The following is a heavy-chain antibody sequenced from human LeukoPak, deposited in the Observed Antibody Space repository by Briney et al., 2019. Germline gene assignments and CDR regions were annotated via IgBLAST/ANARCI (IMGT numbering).Heavy chain of an antibody. CDR2: ISYDGSNK. J-gene: IGHJ4*02. D-gene: IGHD3-16*01. Sequence: GRSLRLSCAASGFTFSSYAMHWVRQAPGKGLEWVAVISYDGSNKYYADSVKGRFTISRDNSKNTLYLQMNSLRAEDTAVYYCARGLYGAFDYWGQGTLVTVSS. CDR3: ARGLYGAFDY. V-gene: IGHV3-30-3*01. CDR1: GFTFSSYA.